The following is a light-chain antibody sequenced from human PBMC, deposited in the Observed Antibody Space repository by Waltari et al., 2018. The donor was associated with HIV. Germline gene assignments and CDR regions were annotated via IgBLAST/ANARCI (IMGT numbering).Light chain of an antibody. CDR2: GAS. CDR3: QQYNNWPPFT. J-gene: IGKJ5*01. V-gene: IGKV3-15*01. Sequence: ERVMMKSPDTLPVSLGERVTLSCRASQSVSSNLAWYQQKPGQAPRLLSYGASTRATGIPARFSGGGSGTEFTLTISSLQSEDFAVYYCQQYNNWPPFTFGQGTRLEIK. CDR1: QSVSSN.